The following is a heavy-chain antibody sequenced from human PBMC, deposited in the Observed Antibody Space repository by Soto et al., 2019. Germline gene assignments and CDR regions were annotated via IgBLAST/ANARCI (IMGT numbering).Heavy chain of an antibody. V-gene: IGHV3-66*01. CDR1: GCTVISNY. CDR3: ARVFDLYDFWSGYRPRDAFDI. J-gene: IGHJ3*02. CDR2: IYSGGST. D-gene: IGHD3-3*01. Sequence: PGGSLRLSCAASGCTVISNYMSWVRQAPGKGLEWVSVIYSGGSTYYADSVKGRFTISRDNSKNTLYLQMNSLRAEDTAVYYCARVFDLYDFWSGYRPRDAFDIWGQGTMVTVSS.